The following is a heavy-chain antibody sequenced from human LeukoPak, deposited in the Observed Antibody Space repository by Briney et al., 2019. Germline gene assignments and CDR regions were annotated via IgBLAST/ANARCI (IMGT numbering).Heavy chain of an antibody. Sequence: SETLSLTCTVSGGSISSSSYYWGWIRQPPGKGLEWIGSIYHSGNTYYNPSLKSRVTISVDTSKNQFSLKLNSVTAADTAVYYCARAGYGDSDFDYWGQGTLVTVSS. D-gene: IGHD4-17*01. CDR1: GGSISSSSYY. CDR2: IYHSGNT. J-gene: IGHJ4*02. CDR3: ARAGYGDSDFDY. V-gene: IGHV4-39*07.